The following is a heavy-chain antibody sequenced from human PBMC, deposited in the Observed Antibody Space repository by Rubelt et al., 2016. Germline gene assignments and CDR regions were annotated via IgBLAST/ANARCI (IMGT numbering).Heavy chain of an antibody. CDR3: ARRGSVDTAMGSGMDV. V-gene: IGHV4-34*01. Sequence: QVQLQQWGAGLLKPSETLSLTCAVYGGSFSGYYWSWIRQPPGKGLEWIGEINHSGSTNYNPSLKGRVPISVDTSKNQCSLKLSSVTAADTAVYYCARRGSVDTAMGSGMDVWGQGTTVTVSS. J-gene: IGHJ6*02. D-gene: IGHD5-18*01. CDR2: INHSGST. CDR1: GGSFSGYY.